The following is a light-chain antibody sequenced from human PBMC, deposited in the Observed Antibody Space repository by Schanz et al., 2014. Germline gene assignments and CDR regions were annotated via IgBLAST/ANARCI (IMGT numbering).Light chain of an antibody. V-gene: IGLV2-14*01. J-gene: IGLJ3*02. Sequence: QSALTQPASVSGSPGQSITISCTGTSSDVGAYNYVSWYQQHPGKAPKLMLYDVSDRPSGVSNRFSGSKSGNTASLTISGLQAEDEADYYCSSYTRSSTWVFGGGTKLTVL. CDR1: SSDVGAYNY. CDR3: SSYTRSSTWV. CDR2: DVS.